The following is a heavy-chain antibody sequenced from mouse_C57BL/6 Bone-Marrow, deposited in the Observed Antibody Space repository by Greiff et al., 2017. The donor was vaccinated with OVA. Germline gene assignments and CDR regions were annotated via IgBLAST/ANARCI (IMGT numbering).Heavy chain of an antibody. CDR3: ARDYEYSFAY. V-gene: IGHV1-69*01. CDR1: GYTFTSYW. J-gene: IGHJ3*01. Sequence: QVQLQQPGAELVMPGASVKLSCKASGYTFTSYWMHWVKQRPGQGLEWIGEIDPSDSYTNYNQKFKGKSTLTVDKSSSTAYMQLSSLTSEDSAVYYCARDYEYSFAYWGQGTLVTVSA. CDR2: IDPSDSYT. D-gene: IGHD2-4*01.